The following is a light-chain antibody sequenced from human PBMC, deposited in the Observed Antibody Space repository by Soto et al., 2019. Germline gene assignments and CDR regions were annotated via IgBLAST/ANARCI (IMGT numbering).Light chain of an antibody. CDR2: DAS. CDR1: QSVGSN. J-gene: IGKJ4*01. V-gene: IGKV3-15*01. Sequence: EIVMSQSPATLSVSPGERVTRSCRASQSVGSNLAWYQQKPGLAPRVLIYDASTRATVIPARFSGSGSGTEFTLTISSLQSEDFAVYYCQQYDNLPLTFGGGTKV. CDR3: QQYDNLPLT.